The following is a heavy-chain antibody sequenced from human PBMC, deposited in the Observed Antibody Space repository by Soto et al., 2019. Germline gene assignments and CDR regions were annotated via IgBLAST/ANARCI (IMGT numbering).Heavy chain of an antibody. Sequence: GASVKVSCKTSGYTFTSHDINWVRQATGQGLEWMGWMNPNNGDTDFAQKFQGRVTMTRDTSISTAYMEVNSLRSEDTAVYYCARDSETGSSSSDYWGQGTLVTVSS. D-gene: IGHD6-6*01. J-gene: IGHJ4*02. CDR1: GYTFTSHD. CDR2: MNPNNGDT. CDR3: ARDSETGSSSSDY. V-gene: IGHV1-8*01.